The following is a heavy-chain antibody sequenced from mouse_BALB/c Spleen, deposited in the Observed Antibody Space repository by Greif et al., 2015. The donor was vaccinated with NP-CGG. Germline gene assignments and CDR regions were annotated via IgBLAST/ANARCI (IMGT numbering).Heavy chain of an antibody. CDR1: GYTFTDYA. CDR2: ISTYYGDA. J-gene: IGHJ4*01. V-gene: IGHV1S137*01. Sequence: VQLQQSGAELVRPGVSVKISCKGSGYTFTDYAMHWVKQSHAKSLEWIGVISTYYGDASYNQKFKGKATMTVDKSSSTAYMELARLTSEDSAIYYCARDDGYYWAMDYWGQGTSVTVSS. D-gene: IGHD2-3*01. CDR3: ARDDGYYWAMDY.